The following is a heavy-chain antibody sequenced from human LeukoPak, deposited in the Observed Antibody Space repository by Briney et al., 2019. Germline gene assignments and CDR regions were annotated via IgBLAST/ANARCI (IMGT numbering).Heavy chain of an antibody. D-gene: IGHD3-16*01. J-gene: IGHJ3*02. CDR3: ARELPRIGGQTDASDI. CDR2: SKNDGSST. V-gene: IGHV3-74*01. Sequence: GGSLRLSCAVSGFTSGGDLMHWVRQAPGKGLVWVSRSKNDGSSTSYADSVKGRFTISRDNAKNTLYLQMNSLRAEDTAVYYCARELPRIGGQTDASDIWGQGTMVTVS. CDR1: GFTSGGDL.